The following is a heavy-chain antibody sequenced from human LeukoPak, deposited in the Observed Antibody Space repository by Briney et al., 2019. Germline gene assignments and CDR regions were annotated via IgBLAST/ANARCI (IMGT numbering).Heavy chain of an antibody. Sequence: GGSLRLSCAASGFTFSSYAMSWVRQAPGKGLEWVSAISGSGGSTYYADSVKGRFTTSRDNSKNTLYLQMNSLRAEDTAVYYCAKGEYYYGSGSYYYYYGMDVWGQGTTVTVSS. CDR3: AKGEYYYGSGSYYYYYGMDV. CDR1: GFTFSSYA. D-gene: IGHD3-10*01. J-gene: IGHJ6*02. CDR2: ISGSGGST. V-gene: IGHV3-23*01.